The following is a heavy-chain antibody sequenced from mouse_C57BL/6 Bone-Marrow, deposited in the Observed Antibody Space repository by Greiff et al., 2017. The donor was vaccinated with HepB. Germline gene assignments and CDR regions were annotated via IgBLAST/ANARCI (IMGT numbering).Heavy chain of an antibody. Sequence: EVNLVDSGGGLVQPKGSLKLSCAASGFTFNTYAMHWVRQAPGKGLEWVARIRSKSSNYATYYADSVKDRFTISRDDSQSMLYLQMNNLKTEDTAMYYCVRGIYYYGSSSFAYWGQGTLVTVSA. CDR3: VRGIYYYGSSSFAY. CDR1: GFTFNTYA. CDR2: IRSKSSNYAT. V-gene: IGHV10-3*01. D-gene: IGHD1-1*01. J-gene: IGHJ3*01.